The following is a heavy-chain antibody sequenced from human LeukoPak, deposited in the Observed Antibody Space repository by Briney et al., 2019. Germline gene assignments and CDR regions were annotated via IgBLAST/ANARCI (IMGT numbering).Heavy chain of an antibody. Sequence: GGSLRLSCGTSGFIFSTYAMHWARQAAGKGLEWVAVISKDEKDKSYAESLKRRFTISRDNSKNTLYLQINGLRVDDTGLYYCVRDSLGSLDYWGQGTLVTVSS. CDR2: ISKDEKDK. V-gene: IGHV3-30*04. CDR3: VRDSLGSLDY. CDR1: GFIFSTYA. J-gene: IGHJ4*02. D-gene: IGHD2-15*01.